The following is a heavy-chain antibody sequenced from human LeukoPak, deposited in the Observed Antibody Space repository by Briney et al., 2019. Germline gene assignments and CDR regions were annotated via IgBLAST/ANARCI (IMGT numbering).Heavy chain of an antibody. CDR1: GGTFSSYT. Sequence: SVKVSCKASGGTFSSYTISWVRQAPGQGLEWMGRIIPILGIANYAQKFQGRVTITADKSTSTAYMELSSLRSEDTAVYYCARDNDGIVVVPAAIYMDVWGKGTTVTVS. D-gene: IGHD2-2*01. V-gene: IGHV1-69*04. CDR2: IIPILGIA. CDR3: ARDNDGIVVVPAAIYMDV. J-gene: IGHJ6*03.